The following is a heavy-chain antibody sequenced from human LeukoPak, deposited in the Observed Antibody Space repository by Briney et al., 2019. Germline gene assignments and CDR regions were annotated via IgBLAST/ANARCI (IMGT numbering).Heavy chain of an antibody. V-gene: IGHV4-4*07. CDR2: IYTSGST. Sequence: SETLSLTCTVSGGSISSYYWSWIRQPAGKGLEWIGRIYTSGSTNYNPSLKSRVTISVDTSKNQFSLKLSSVTAADTAVYYCARQSRRLLWFGELSRRGDWFDPWGQGTLVTVSS. CDR3: ARQSRRLLWFGELSRRGDWFDP. D-gene: IGHD3-10*01. J-gene: IGHJ5*02. CDR1: GGSISSYY.